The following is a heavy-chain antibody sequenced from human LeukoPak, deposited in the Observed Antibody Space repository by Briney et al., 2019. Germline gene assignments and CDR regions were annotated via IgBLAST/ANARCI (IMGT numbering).Heavy chain of an antibody. CDR2: IYSGGST. CDR1: GFTVSTNY. D-gene: IGHD5-12*01. CDR3: ARELGGYRNFYHYGLDV. Sequence: GGSLRLSGAASGFTVSTNYMTWVRQAPGKGLEWVSLIYSGGSTDYADSVKGRFTISRDNSKNTVYLQMNSLRAEDSAVYYCARELGGYRNFYHYGLDVWGQGTTVTVSS. V-gene: IGHV3-53*01. J-gene: IGHJ6*02.